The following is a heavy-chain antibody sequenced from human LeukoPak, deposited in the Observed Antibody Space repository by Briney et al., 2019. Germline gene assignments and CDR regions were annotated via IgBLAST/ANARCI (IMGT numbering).Heavy chain of an antibody. J-gene: IGHJ2*01. CDR1: RGSISSGSYY. Sequence: SETLSLTCTVSRGSISSGSYYWSWIRQPAGKGLEWIGRIDTSGSTNYNPSLQSRVTISVDTSKNQFSVRLTSVTAADTAVFYCARVTTNWYFDLWGRGTLVTVSP. V-gene: IGHV4-61*02. CDR3: ARVTTNWYFDL. CDR2: IDTSGST. D-gene: IGHD4-17*01.